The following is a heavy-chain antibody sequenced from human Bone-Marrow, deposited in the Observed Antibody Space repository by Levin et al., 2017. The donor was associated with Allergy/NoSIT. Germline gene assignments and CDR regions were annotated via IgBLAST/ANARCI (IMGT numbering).Heavy chain of an antibody. V-gene: IGHV1-24*01. CDR2: FDPEDGET. Sequence: PGESLKISCKVSGYTLTELSMHWVRQAPGKGLEWMGGFDPEDGETIYAQKFQGRVTMTEDTSTDTAYMELSSLRSEDTAVYYCATDGRQLWKYYFDYWGQGTLVTVSS. CDR1: GYTLTELS. CDR3: ATDGRQLWKYYFDY. D-gene: IGHD5-18*01. J-gene: IGHJ4*02.